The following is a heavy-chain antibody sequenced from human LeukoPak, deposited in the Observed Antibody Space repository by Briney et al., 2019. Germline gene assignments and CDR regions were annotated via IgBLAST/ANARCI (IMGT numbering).Heavy chain of an antibody. V-gene: IGHV3-23*01. CDR1: GFTFSSYA. Sequence: GGSLRLSCAASGFTFSSYAMSWVRQPPGKGLEWVSAISGGGGSTYYADYVKRRFTISRDNSKNTLYLQMNSLRAEDTAVYYCAKDLEIHYDSSGYYYLGAFDIWGQGTMVTVSS. CDR2: ISGGGGST. D-gene: IGHD3-22*01. CDR3: AKDLEIHYDSSGYYYLGAFDI. J-gene: IGHJ3*02.